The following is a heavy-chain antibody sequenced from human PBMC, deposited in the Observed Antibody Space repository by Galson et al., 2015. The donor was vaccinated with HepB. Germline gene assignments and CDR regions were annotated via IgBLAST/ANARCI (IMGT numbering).Heavy chain of an antibody. J-gene: IGHJ3*02. Sequence: LRLSCAASGFTFSDYYMSWIRQAPGKGLEWVSYISSSSSYTNYADSVKGRFTISRDNAKNSLYLQMNSLRAEDTAVYYCARADTWKDTALARGGGVLDAFDIWGQGTMVTVSS. CDR1: GFTFSDYY. V-gene: IGHV3-11*05. CDR3: ARADTWKDTALARGGGVLDAFDI. CDR2: ISSSSSYT. D-gene: IGHD5-18*01.